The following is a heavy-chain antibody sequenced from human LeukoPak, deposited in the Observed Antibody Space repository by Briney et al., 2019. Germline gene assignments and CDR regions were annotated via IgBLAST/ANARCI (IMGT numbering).Heavy chain of an antibody. V-gene: IGHV4-34*01. CDR3: ARIAAAVDAFDI. CDR2: INHSGST. D-gene: IGHD6-13*01. J-gene: IGHJ3*02. Sequence: SETLSLTCAVYGGSFSGYYWSWIRQPPGKGLEWIGEINHSGSTNYNPSLKSRVTISVDTSKNQFSLKLSSMTAADTAVYYCARIAAAVDAFDIWGQGTMVTVSS. CDR1: GGSFSGYY.